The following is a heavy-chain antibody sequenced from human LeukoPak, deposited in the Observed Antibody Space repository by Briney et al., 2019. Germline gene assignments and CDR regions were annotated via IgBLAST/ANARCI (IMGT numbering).Heavy chain of an antibody. J-gene: IGHJ4*02. V-gene: IGHV3-48*03. D-gene: IGHD4-17*01. CDR1: GFTFSSYE. CDR2: ISSSGSTI. Sequence: PGGSLRLSCAASGFTFSSYEMNWVRQAPGKGLEWVSYISSSGSTIYYADSVKGRFTISRDNAKNSLYLQMNSLRAEDTAVYYCARGDKGTTVTFPFDYWGQGTLATVSS. CDR3: ARGDKGTTVTFPFDY.